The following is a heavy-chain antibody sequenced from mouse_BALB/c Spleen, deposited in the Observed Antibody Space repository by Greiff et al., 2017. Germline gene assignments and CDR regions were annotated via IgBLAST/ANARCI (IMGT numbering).Heavy chain of an antibody. Sequence: DVKLQESGPGLVKPSQSLSLTCTVTGYSITSDYAWNWIRQFPGNKLEWMGYISYSGSTSYNPSLKSRISITRDTSKNQFFLQLNSVTTEDTATYYCARDLRLRRYFNVWGAGTTVTVSS. CDR1: GYSITSDYA. CDR3: ARDLRLRRYFNV. D-gene: IGHD1-2*01. CDR2: ISYSGST. J-gene: IGHJ1*01. V-gene: IGHV3-2*02.